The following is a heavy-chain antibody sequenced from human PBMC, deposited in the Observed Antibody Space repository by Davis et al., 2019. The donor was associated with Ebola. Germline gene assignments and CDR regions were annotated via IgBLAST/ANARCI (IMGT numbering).Heavy chain of an antibody. Sequence: SVKVSCKASGGAFSSYPISWIRQAPGQGLEWMGWIIPIFRSADSAQTFQGRLTITADESTSTAYMELSSLRSEDTAVYYCARDPMRASTVTLSRYGMDVWGQGTTVTVSS. CDR1: GGAFSSYP. CDR3: ARDPMRASTVTLSRYGMDV. V-gene: IGHV1-69*13. J-gene: IGHJ6*02. D-gene: IGHD4-17*01. CDR2: IIPIFRSA.